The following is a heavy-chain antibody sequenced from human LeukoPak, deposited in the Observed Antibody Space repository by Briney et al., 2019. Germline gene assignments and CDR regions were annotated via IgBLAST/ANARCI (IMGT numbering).Heavy chain of an antibody. D-gene: IGHD2-15*01. CDR3: ARVVVVGDNYFDY. J-gene: IGHJ4*02. CDR2: SSAYNGNT. Sequence: ASVKVSCQASGYTFTSYAISWVRQAPGQGLEWMGWSSAYNGNTDYAQKLQVRVTMTTDTPTSTAYMELRGLRSDDTAVYYCARVVVVGDNYFDYWGQGTLVTVSS. CDR1: GYTFTSYA. V-gene: IGHV1-18*01.